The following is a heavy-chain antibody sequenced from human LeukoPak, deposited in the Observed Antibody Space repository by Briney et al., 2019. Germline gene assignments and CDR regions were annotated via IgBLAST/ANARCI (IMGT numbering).Heavy chain of an antibody. D-gene: IGHD1-1*01. J-gene: IGHJ3*02. Sequence: PSETLSLTCTVSGGSISSYYWSWIRQPPGKGLEWIGYIYYSGSTNYNPSLKSRVTISVDTSKNQFSLKLSSVTAADTAVYYCARDSSYNWNDARAFDIWGQGTMVTVSS. CDR2: IYYSGST. V-gene: IGHV4-59*12. CDR1: GGSISSYY. CDR3: ARDSSYNWNDARAFDI.